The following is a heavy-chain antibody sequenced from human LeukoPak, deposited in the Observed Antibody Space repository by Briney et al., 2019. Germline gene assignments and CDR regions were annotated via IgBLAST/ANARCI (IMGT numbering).Heavy chain of an antibody. CDR1: GGSISSSSYY. D-gene: IGHD5-18*01. J-gene: IGHJ4*02. CDR2: IYYSGST. Sequence: SETLSLTCTVSGGSISSSSYYWGWIRQPPGKGLEWIGSIYYSGSTYYNPSLKSRVTISVDTSKNQFSLKLSSVTAADTAVYYCARDDMDTAMVVFDYWGQGTLVTVSS. V-gene: IGHV4-39*07. CDR3: ARDDMDTAMVVFDY.